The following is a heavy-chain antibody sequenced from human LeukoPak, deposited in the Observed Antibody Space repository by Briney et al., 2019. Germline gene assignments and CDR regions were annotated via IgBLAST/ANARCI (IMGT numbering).Heavy chain of an antibody. J-gene: IGHJ4*02. V-gene: IGHV1-24*01. CDR1: GYSLSDSS. D-gene: IGHD3-22*01. CDR3: ATPRDSDNRGYYYDLTY. Sequence: ASVKVSCKVSGYSLSDSSMLWVRQAPGKGLEWMGTFDPGDGETNYAQKFQGRVTMTEDTSVDTAYLELSSLRSEDTAVYYCATPRDSDNRGYYYDLTYWGQGTLVTVSS. CDR2: FDPGDGET.